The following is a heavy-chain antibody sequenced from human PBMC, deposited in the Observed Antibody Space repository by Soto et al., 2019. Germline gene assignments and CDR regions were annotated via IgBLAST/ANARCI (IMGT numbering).Heavy chain of an antibody. D-gene: IGHD5-12*01. CDR2: IYHSGST. CDR3: ARWTRSGYDYNWFDP. V-gene: IGHV4-30-2*01. Sequence: PSETLSLTCAVSGGSISSGGYSWSCIRQPPGKGLEWIGYIYHSGSTYYNPSLKSRVTISVDRSKNQFSLKLSSVTAADTAVYYCARWTRSGYDYNWFDPWGQGTLVTVSS. CDR1: GGSISSGGYS. J-gene: IGHJ5*02.